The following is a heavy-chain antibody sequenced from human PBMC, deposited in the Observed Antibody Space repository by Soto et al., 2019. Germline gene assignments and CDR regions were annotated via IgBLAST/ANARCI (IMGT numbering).Heavy chain of an antibody. V-gene: IGHV4-30-4*01. CDR2: IYYSGST. CDR1: GGSISSGDYY. CDR3: ARAPTPYDFWSGVNWFDP. D-gene: IGHD3-3*01. Sequence: QVQLQESGPGLVKPSQTLSLTCTVSGGSISSGDYYWSWILQPPGKGLEWIGYIYYSGSTYYNPSLKSRVTIAVDTSKNQFSLKLSSVTAADAAVYYCARAPTPYDFWSGVNWFDPWGQGTLVTVSS. J-gene: IGHJ5*02.